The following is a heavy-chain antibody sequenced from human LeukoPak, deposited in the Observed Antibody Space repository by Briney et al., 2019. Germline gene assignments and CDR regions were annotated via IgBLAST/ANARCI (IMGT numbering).Heavy chain of an antibody. J-gene: IGHJ3*02. CDR2: ISGSGGST. CDR3: AKTRDIVATNDAFDI. Sequence: GGSVRLFCAASGFIFSRYAMIWVRQAPGRGLEWVSAISGSGGSTYYADSVKGRFTIYRDNSKNTLYLQMNSLRAEDTAVYYCAKTRDIVATNDAFDIWGQGTMVTVYS. V-gene: IGHV3-23*01. D-gene: IGHD5-12*01. CDR1: GFIFSRYA.